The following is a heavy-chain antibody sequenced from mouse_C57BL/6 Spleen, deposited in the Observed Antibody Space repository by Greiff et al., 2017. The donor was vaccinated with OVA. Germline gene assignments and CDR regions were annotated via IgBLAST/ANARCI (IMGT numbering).Heavy chain of an antibody. J-gene: IGHJ1*03. Sequence: EVQLQQSGAELVKPGASVKLSCTASGFNIKDYYMHWVKQRTEQGLEWIGRIDPEDGETKNAPKFQGKATITADTSSHTAYLQLGSLRSEDTAVYYCAREVVAWYFDVWGTGTTVTVSS. CDR1: GFNIKDYY. V-gene: IGHV14-2*01. D-gene: IGHD1-1*02. CDR3: AREVVAWYFDV. CDR2: IDPEDGET.